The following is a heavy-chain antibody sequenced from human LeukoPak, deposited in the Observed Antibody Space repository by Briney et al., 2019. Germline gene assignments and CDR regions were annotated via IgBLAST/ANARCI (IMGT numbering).Heavy chain of an antibody. D-gene: IGHD3-10*01. V-gene: IGHV3-23*01. CDR3: AKDSRRITMVRGVTDFDY. CDR1: GFTFSSYA. Sequence: GGSLRLSCAASGFTFSSYAMSWVRQAPGKGLEWVSAISGSGGSTYYADSVKGRFTISRDNSKNTLYLQMNSLRAEDTAVYYCAKDSRRITMVRGVTDFDYWGQGTLVTVSS. CDR2: ISGSGGST. J-gene: IGHJ4*02.